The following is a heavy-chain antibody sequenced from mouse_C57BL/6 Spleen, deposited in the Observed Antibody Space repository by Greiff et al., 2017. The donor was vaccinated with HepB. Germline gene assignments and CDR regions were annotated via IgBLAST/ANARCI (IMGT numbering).Heavy chain of an antibody. Sequence: SGAELVRPGASVTLSCKASGYTFTDYEMHWVKQTPVHGLEWIGAIDPETGGTAYNQKFKGKAILTADKSSSTAYMELRSLTSEDSAVYYCTRWLLLDYWGQGTTLTVSS. J-gene: IGHJ2*01. CDR2: IDPETGGT. V-gene: IGHV1-15*01. CDR1: GYTFTDYE. D-gene: IGHD2-3*01. CDR3: TRWLLLDY.